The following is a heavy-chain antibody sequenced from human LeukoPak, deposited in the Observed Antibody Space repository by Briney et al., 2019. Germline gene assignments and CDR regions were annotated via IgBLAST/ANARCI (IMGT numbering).Heavy chain of an antibody. V-gene: IGHV1-2*02. CDR2: IDPDSGGT. D-gene: IGHD6-6*01. J-gene: IGHJ4*02. CDR3: ARVRSSIVQDY. CDR1: GYTFTGYY. Sequence: GASVKVSCKASGYTFTGYYIHWVRQAPGQGLEWMGWIDPDSGGTNFAQKFQGRVTMTRDTSISTAYMELGRLRSDDTAVYYCARVRSSIVQDYWGQGTLVTVSS.